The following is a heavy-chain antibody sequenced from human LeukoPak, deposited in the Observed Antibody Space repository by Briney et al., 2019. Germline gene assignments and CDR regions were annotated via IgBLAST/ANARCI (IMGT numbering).Heavy chain of an antibody. Sequence: ASVKVSCKASGYTFTGYYMHWVRQAPGQGLEWMGWINPNSGGTNYAQKFQGRVTMTRDTSISTAYMELSRLRSDDTAVYYCARVYIAAAGTHYYYYYGMDVWGQGTTVTVSS. J-gene: IGHJ6*02. CDR1: GYTFTGYY. D-gene: IGHD6-13*01. CDR2: INPNSGGT. CDR3: ARVYIAAAGTHYYYYYGMDV. V-gene: IGHV1-2*02.